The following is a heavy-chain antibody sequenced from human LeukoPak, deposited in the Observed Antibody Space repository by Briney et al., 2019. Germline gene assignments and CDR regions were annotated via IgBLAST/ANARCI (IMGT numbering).Heavy chain of an antibody. CDR1: EFTFSIAW. J-gene: IGHJ4*02. V-gene: IGHV3-15*01. CDR3: TTWASH. CDR2: IRAKTEGATA. D-gene: IGHD1-26*01. Sequence: GGALRLSWAATEFTFSIAWLTSVRQAPGKGLEWVGLIRAKTEGATAEYAAPVKGRFTISRDDSKHTLYLQMNSLRNEDTVVYYCTTWASHCGQGTLVAVSS.